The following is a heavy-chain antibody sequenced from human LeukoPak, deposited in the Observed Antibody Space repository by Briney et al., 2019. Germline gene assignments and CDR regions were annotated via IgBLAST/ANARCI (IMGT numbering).Heavy chain of an antibody. Sequence: SETLSLTCTLSGGSISSYYWSWIRQPAGKGLEWIGRIYTSGSTNYNPSLKSRVTMSVDTSKNQFSLKLSSVTAADTAVYYCARARGVCTNGVCYRAYYFDYWGQGALVTVSS. CDR3: ARARGVCTNGVCYRAYYFDY. V-gene: IGHV4-4*07. CDR2: IYTSGST. D-gene: IGHD2-8*01. J-gene: IGHJ4*02. CDR1: GGSISSYY.